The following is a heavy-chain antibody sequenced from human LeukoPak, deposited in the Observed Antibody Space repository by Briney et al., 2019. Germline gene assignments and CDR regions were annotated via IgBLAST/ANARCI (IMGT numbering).Heavy chain of an antibody. CDR3: AREGGYCNSGYCYISLDY. D-gene: IGHD2-2*02. V-gene: IGHV4-4*07. CDR2: IYSSGTT. Sequence: SETLSLTCTISGGSPSPYYWNWIRQPAGKGLEWIGRIYSSGTTNYNPSLRSRVSMSVDTSKNQFSLKLSSVIAADTAVYYCAREGGYCNSGYCYISLDYWGQGALLTVSS. J-gene: IGHJ4*02. CDR1: GGSPSPYY.